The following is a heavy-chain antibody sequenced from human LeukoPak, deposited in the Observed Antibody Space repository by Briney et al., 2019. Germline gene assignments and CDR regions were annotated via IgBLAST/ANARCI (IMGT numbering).Heavy chain of an antibody. CDR1: GFTFSNYA. V-gene: IGHV3-23*01. D-gene: IGHD3-22*01. CDR3: GKGVIRSAKYSFDS. CDR2: ISGTGGDT. J-gene: IGHJ4*02. Sequence: GGSLRLSCGTSGFTFSNYAMSWVRQAPGKGLEWVSAISGTGGDTFYADSVKGRFTISRDNSKNTLYLQINSLRAEDTAVYYCGKGVIRSAKYSFDSWGQGTLVTVSS.